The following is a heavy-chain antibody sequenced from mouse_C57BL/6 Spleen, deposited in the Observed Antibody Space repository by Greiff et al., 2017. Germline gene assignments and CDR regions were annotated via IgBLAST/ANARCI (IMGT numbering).Heavy chain of an antibody. J-gene: IGHJ2*01. D-gene: IGHD1-1*01. CDR1: GYAFSSSW. Sequence: QVQLQQSGPELVKPGASVKISCKASGYAFSSSWMNWVKQRPGKGLEWIGRIYPGDGDTNYNGKFKGKATLTADKSSSTAYMQLRSLTSEDSAVYFCARKHYGSSYFDYWGQGTTLTVSS. CDR2: IYPGDGDT. CDR3: ARKHYGSSYFDY. V-gene: IGHV1-82*01.